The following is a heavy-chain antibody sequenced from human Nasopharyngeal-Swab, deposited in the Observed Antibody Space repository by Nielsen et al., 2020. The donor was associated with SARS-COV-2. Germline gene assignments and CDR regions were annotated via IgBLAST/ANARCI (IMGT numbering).Heavy chain of an antibody. CDR2: ISSSGNYI. CDR3: ARGNVARNYYYGMDV. CDR1: RFTFSNYA. Sequence: GGSLRLSCAASRFTFSNYAMTWVRQAPGKGLEWVATISSSGNYINYADSVKGRFTISRDNAKNSMYLQMNSLRAEDTAVYYCARGNVARNYYYGMDVWGQGTTVTVSS. J-gene: IGHJ6*02. V-gene: IGHV3-21*01.